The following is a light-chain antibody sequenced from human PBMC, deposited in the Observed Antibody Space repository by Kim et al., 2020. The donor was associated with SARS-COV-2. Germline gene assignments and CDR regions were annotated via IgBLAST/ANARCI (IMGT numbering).Light chain of an antibody. V-gene: IGLV3-19*01. CDR3: NSRDSSGRV. Sequence: SSELTQDPAVSVALGQTVRLTCQGDSLRSYYASWYQQKPGQAPVLVIYGKNNRPSGIPDRFSGSSSGNTASLTITGAQAEDEADYYCNSRDSSGRVFGGG. J-gene: IGLJ3*02. CDR2: GKN. CDR1: SLRSYY.